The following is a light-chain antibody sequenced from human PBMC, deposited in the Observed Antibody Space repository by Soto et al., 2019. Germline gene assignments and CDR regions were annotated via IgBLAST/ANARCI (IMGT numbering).Light chain of an antibody. CDR3: CSYTSSSTVV. J-gene: IGLJ2*01. V-gene: IGLV2-11*01. CDR1: SSDVGGYNY. Sequence: QSVLTQPRSVSGSPGQSVTISCTGTSSDVGGYNYVSWYQQHPGKAPKLMIYDVNKRPSGVPDRFSGSKSGNTASLTISGLQAEDEADYYCCSYTSSSTVVFGGGTKLTVL. CDR2: DVN.